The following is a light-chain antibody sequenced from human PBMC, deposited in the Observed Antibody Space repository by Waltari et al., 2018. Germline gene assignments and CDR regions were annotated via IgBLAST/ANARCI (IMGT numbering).Light chain of an antibody. CDR1: QNINTW. V-gene: IGKV1-5*03. CDR3: LQYNGEPRT. J-gene: IGKJ1*01. Sequence: DIQMTQSPSTLSATVGDRVPLPCRASQNINTWLAWHQQKPGRAPKLLIYKASSLESGVPSRFSGSGSGTEFTLTISSLQPDDFATYYCLQYNGEPRTFGQGTKVEVK. CDR2: KAS.